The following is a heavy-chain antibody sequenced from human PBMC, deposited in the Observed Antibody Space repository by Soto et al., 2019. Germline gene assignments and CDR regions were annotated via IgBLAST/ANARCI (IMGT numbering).Heavy chain of an antibody. Sequence: GASVKVSCKASGGTFSSHAISWVRQAPGQGLEWMGGIIPIFGTANYAQKFQGRVTITADKSTSTAYMELSSLRSEDTAVYYCARAGYCSGGSCYSYAFDIWGQGTMVTVSS. CDR1: GGTFSSHA. D-gene: IGHD2-15*01. CDR3: ARAGYCSGGSCYSYAFDI. J-gene: IGHJ3*02. V-gene: IGHV1-69*06. CDR2: IIPIFGTA.